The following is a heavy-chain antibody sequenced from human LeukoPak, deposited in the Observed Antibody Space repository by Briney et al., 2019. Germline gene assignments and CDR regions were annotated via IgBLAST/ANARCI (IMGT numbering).Heavy chain of an antibody. J-gene: IGHJ4*02. CDR2: INHSGST. D-gene: IGHD3-10*01. Sequence: SETLSLTCAVYGGSFSGYYWSWIRQPPGKGLEWIGEINHSGSTNYNPSLKSRVTISVDTSKNQFSLKLSSVTAADTAVYYCARHSYYHTLDYWGQGTLVTVSS. V-gene: IGHV4-34*01. CDR1: GGSFSGYY. CDR3: ARHSYYHTLDY.